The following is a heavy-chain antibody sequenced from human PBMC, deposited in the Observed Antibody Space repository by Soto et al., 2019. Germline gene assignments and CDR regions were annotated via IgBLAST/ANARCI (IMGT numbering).Heavy chain of an antibody. D-gene: IGHD3-10*01. CDR2: IYYSGST. CDR1: GGSISSYC. V-gene: IGHV4-59*01. Sequence: AESLSLTCTVSGGSISSYCWSWIRQPPGKGLVWMGYIYYSGSTNYNPSLKSRVTISVDTSKNQFSLKLSSVTAADTAVYYCTTDYKDGSGSRRGSYYGMDVWGQGTTVTVSS. J-gene: IGHJ6*02. CDR3: TTDYKDGSGSRRGSYYGMDV.